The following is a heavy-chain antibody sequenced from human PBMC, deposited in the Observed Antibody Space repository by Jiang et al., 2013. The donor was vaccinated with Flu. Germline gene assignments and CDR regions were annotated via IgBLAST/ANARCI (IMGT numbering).Heavy chain of an antibody. J-gene: IGHJ4*02. CDR2: ISSSGSTI. D-gene: IGHD2-2*01. CDR1: GFTFSSYE. Sequence: VQLVESGGGLVQSGGSLRLSCVASGFTFSSYEMNWVRQAPGKGLEWVSYISSSGSTIYYADSVKGRFTISRDNGKNSLYLQMNSLRAEDTAVYYCARRYCSSTSCCIDYVGPGNPGHRLL. V-gene: IGHV3-48*03. CDR3: ARRYCSSTSCCIDY.